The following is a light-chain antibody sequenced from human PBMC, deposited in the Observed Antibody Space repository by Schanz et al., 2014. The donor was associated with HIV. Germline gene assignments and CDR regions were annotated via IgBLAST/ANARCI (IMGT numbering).Light chain of an antibody. CDR3: GSYITAATWV. Sequence: QSALTQPASVSGSPGQSITVSCTGASSDFGRNKYVSWYQQHPGKAPKLMIFDVSNRPSGVANRFSGSKSGNTASLTISGLQAEDEADYYCGSYITAATWVFGGGTKLTVL. CDR1: SSDFGRNKY. J-gene: IGLJ2*01. V-gene: IGLV2-14*03. CDR2: DVS.